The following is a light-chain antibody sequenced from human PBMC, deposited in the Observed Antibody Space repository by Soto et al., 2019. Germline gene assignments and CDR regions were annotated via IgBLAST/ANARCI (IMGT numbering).Light chain of an antibody. CDR3: QQYEDLPLT. CDR1: QDISNY. CDR2: DAS. Sequence: DIQMTQSPSSLSASVGDRVTITCQASQDISNYLNWYQQKPGKVPKLLIFDASNVETGVPSRFSGSGSGTDFTFTISSLQPEDIGTYYCQQYEDLPLTFGGGTRVESK. J-gene: IGKJ4*01. V-gene: IGKV1-33*01.